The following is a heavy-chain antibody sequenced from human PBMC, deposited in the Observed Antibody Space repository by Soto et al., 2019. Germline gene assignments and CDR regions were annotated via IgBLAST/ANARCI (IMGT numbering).Heavy chain of an antibody. CDR2: TNHSGST. Sequence: SETLSLTCTVSGGSISSYYWSWIRQPPGKGLEWIGETNHSGSTNYNPSLKSRVTISVDTSKNQFSLKLSSVTAADTAVYYCARAWGGVPDYWGQGTLVTVSS. J-gene: IGHJ4*02. V-gene: IGHV4-34*01. D-gene: IGHD3-16*01. CDR3: ARAWGGVPDY. CDR1: GGSISSYY.